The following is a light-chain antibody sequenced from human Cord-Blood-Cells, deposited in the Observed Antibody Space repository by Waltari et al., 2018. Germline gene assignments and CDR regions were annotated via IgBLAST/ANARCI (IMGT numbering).Light chain of an antibody. CDR1: QSVSSY. CDR2: DAS. Sequence: EIVFTPSPATLSWSPGERATLSCRASQSVSSYLAWYQQKPGQAPRLLIYDASNRATGIPARFSGSGSGTDFTLTISSLEPEDFAVYYCQQRSNWPRTFGQGTKVEIK. CDR3: QQRSNWPRT. V-gene: IGKV3-11*01. J-gene: IGKJ1*01.